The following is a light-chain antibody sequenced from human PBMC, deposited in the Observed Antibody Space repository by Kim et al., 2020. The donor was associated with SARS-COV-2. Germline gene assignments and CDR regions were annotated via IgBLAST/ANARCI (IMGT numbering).Light chain of an antibody. Sequence: APVKTANISCGLNNSLPQGLLWYPQKPGQAPILVIYFYSDLPSGIPGRFSGSMSGNTATLTISRVEAGDEADYYCQVWDSGSTQVVFGGGTQLTVL. CDR2: FYS. V-gene: IGLV3-21*04. J-gene: IGLJ2*01. CDR1: NSLPQG. CDR3: QVWDSGSTQVV.